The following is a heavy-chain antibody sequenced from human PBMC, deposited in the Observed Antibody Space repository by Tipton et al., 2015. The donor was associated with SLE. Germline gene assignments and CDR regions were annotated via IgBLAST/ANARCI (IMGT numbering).Heavy chain of an antibody. D-gene: IGHD3-10*01. CDR3: ATGGREYYFDY. V-gene: IGHV4-39*07. CDR1: GGSISSSSYY. CDR2: IYYSGST. Sequence: TLSLTCTVSGGSISSSSYYWGWIRQPPGKGLEWIGSIYYSGSTYYNPSLKSRVTISVDTSKNQFSLKLSSVTAADTAVHYCATGGREYYFDYWGQGTLVTVSS. J-gene: IGHJ4*02.